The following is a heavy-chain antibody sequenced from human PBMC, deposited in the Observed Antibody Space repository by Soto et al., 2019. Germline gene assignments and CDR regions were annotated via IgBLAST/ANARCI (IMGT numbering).Heavy chain of an antibody. V-gene: IGHV7-4-1*01. CDR3: ARGVQLWLSNWFDP. D-gene: IGHD5-18*01. Sequence: ASVKVSCKASGYTFTSYAMNWVRQAPGQGLEWMGWINTNTGNPTYAQGFTGRFVFSLDTSVSTAYLQICSLKAEDTAVYYCARGVQLWLSNWFDPWGQGTLVTVSS. J-gene: IGHJ5*02. CDR1: GYTFTSYA. CDR2: INTNTGNP.